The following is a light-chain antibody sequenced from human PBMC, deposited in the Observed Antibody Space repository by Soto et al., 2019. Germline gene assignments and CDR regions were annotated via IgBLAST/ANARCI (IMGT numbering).Light chain of an antibody. CDR2: DAS. Sequence: VLTQSPGTLSLSPGERSTLSCSASQSVNSNSLAWYQQKPGQAPRLLIYDASNRATGIPDRFSGSGSGTDFTLTVSSLEPEDFAVYYCQQYGTPRSVTFGQGTRLDI. V-gene: IGKV3-20*01. CDR3: QQYGTPRSVT. J-gene: IGKJ5*01. CDR1: QSVNSNS.